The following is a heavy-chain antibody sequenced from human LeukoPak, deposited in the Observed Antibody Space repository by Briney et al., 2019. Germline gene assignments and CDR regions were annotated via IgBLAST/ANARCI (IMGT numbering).Heavy chain of an antibody. CDR2: IKQDGSEK. CDR1: GFTLSSYW. CDR3: ARDQDVVILLGIIAYDAFDI. J-gene: IGHJ3*02. V-gene: IGHV3-7*01. D-gene: IGHD2/OR15-2a*01. Sequence: GGSLTLSCAASGFTLSSYWMTWVRQAPGKGLEWVANIKQDGSEKYYVDSVKGRFTISRDNAKNSLYLQMNSLRAEDTAVYYCARDQDVVILLGIIAYDAFDIWGQGTLVTVSS.